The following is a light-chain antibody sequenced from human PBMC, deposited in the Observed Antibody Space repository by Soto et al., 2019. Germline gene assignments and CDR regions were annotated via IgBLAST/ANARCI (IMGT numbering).Light chain of an antibody. CDR3: QQYGDSPWT. Sequence: EIVMTQSPATLSLSPGERATLSCRASQSVNSNLGWYQQKVGQAPRLLIYGTSTRATGIPDRFSGSGSGTDFSLTISRLEPEDFAVYYCQQYGDSPWTFGQGTKVDIK. CDR1: QSVNSN. J-gene: IGKJ1*01. V-gene: IGKV3-20*01. CDR2: GTS.